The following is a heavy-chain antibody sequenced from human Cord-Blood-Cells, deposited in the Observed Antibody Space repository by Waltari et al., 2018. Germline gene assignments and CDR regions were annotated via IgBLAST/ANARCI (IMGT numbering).Heavy chain of an antibody. CDR1: GGSFSGSY. CDR2: INHSGST. Sequence: QVQLQQWGAGLLKPSETLSLTCAVYGGSFSGSYLTWIRQPPGKGLEWIGEINHSGSTNYNPSLKSRVTISVDTSKNQFSLKLSSVTAADTAVYYCARVDYSAYYFDYWGQGTLVTVSS. D-gene: IGHD2-15*01. J-gene: IGHJ4*02. V-gene: IGHV4-34*01. CDR3: ARVDYSAYYFDY.